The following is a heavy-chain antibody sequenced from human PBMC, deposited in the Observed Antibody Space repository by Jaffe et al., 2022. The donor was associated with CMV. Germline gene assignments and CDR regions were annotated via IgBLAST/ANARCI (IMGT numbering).Heavy chain of an antibody. J-gene: IGHJ6*02. CDR3: ARDLAALSRVTYYYYGMDV. V-gene: IGHV3-21*01. CDR1: GFTFSSYS. Sequence: EVQLVESGGGLVKPGGSLRLSCAASGFTFSSYSMNWVRQAPGKGLEWVSSISSSSSYIYYADSVKGRFTISRDNAKNSLYLQMNSLRAEDTAVYYCARDLAALSRVTYYYYGMDVWGQGTTVTVSS. D-gene: IGHD6-6*01. CDR2: ISSSSSYI.